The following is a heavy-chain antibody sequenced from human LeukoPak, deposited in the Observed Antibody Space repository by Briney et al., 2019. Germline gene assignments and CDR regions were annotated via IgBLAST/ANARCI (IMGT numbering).Heavy chain of an antibody. CDR3: AKDDKDIVVVPAAPYFDY. Sequence: GGSLRLSCAASGFTFSSYAMSWVRQAPGKGLEWVSGISGSGGSTYYADSVKGRFTISRDNSKKTLYLQMNSLRAEDTAVYYCAKDDKDIVVVPAAPYFDYWGQGTLVTVSS. D-gene: IGHD2-2*01. J-gene: IGHJ4*02. CDR2: ISGSGGST. V-gene: IGHV3-23*01. CDR1: GFTFSSYA.